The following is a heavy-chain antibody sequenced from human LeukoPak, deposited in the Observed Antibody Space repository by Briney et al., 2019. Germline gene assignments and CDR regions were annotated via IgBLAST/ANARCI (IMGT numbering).Heavy chain of an antibody. J-gene: IGHJ4*02. V-gene: IGHV3-11*05. CDR2: ISSSSSYT. D-gene: IGHD5-12*01. CDR3: ARDSGYSGYSDY. CDR1: GFTFSDYY. Sequence: GGSLRLSCAASGFTFSDYYMSWIRQAPGKGLEWVSYISSSSSYTDYADSVKGRFTISRDNAKNSLNLQMNSLRAEDTAVYYCARDSGYSGYSDYWGQGTLVTVS.